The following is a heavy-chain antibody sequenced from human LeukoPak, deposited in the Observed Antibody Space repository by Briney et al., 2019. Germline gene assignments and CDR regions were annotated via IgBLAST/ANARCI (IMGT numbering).Heavy chain of an antibody. V-gene: IGHV1-18*01. CDR1: GYTFTSYG. CDR3: ASHYGGNSEVDY. CDR2: IRAYNGNT. D-gene: IGHD4-23*01. J-gene: IGHJ4*02. Sequence: ASVMVSCKASGYTFTSYGISWVRQAPGQGLEWMGWIRAYNGNTNYAQKLQGRVTMTTDTSTSTAYMELRSLRSDDTAVYYCASHYGGNSEVDYWGQGTLVTVSS.